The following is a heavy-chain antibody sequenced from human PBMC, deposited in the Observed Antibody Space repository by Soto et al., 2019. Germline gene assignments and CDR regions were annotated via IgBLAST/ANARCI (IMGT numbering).Heavy chain of an antibody. D-gene: IGHD2-2*01. V-gene: IGHV3-21*01. J-gene: IGHJ4*02. CDR1: GFTFSTYT. CDR2: ISSRSSYI. CDR3: ARDCSSTSRYVAAGDD. Sequence: EVQLVESGGGRVKPGGSLRLSGASSGFTFSTYTMTWLLPAPGKGLELVSSISSRSSYIDYADSVKGRFTTSRDNAKNSLYLQMNSLRAEETAVYYCARDCSSTSRYVAAGDDWGQGTLVTFSS.